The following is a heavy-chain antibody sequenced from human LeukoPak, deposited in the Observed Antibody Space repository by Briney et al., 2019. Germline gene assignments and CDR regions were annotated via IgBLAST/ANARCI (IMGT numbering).Heavy chain of an antibody. CDR3: ASFPSPSTVTKETFAY. D-gene: IGHD4-17*01. Sequence: PSETLSLTCTVSGGSISSSSYYWGWIRQPPGKGLEWIGSIYYSGSTYYNPSLKSRVTISVDTSKNQFSLKLSSVTAADTAVYYCASFPSPSTVTKETFAYWGQGTLVTVSS. CDR2: IYYSGST. V-gene: IGHV4-39*01. J-gene: IGHJ4*02. CDR1: GGSISSSSYY.